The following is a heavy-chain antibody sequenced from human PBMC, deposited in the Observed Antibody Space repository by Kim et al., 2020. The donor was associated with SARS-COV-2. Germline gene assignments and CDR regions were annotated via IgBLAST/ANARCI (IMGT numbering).Heavy chain of an antibody. CDR1: GLTFSNYE. D-gene: IGHD5-12*01. CDR2: ISSSATTI. Sequence: GGSLRLSCVVSGLTFSNYEMNWVRQAPGKGLEWISKISSSATTISYADSVRGRFTISRDNAKNSLHLQMNSLRVEDTAVYYCARTNGGYSGAGDFDYWGQGTLVAVSS. J-gene: IGHJ4*02. V-gene: IGHV3-48*03. CDR3: ARTNGGYSGAGDFDY.